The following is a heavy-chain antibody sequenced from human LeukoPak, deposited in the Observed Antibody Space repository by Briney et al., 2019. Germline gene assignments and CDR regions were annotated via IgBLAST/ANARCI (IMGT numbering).Heavy chain of an antibody. V-gene: IGHV4-59*03. CDR1: RASLSSFL. D-gene: IGHD2-8*02. Sequence: PSETLSLTCTVSRASLSSFLWSWIRQPPGKGLEWIGHIHYSGTTKYNPSLTSRITLSMDTSKSQVSLRLTSVTAADTAMYYCAASGNSWWEGFFLDWGQGTLVSVSS. CDR2: IHYSGTT. J-gene: IGHJ1*01. CDR3: AASGNSWWEGFFLD.